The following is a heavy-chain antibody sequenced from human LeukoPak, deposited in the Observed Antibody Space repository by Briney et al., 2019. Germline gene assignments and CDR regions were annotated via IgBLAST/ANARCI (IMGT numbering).Heavy chain of an antibody. CDR2: IYYSGST. J-gene: IGHJ4*02. V-gene: IGHV4-39*01. CDR1: GGSISSSYYY. CDR3: ARHVSLGDFDY. Sequence: SETLSLTCTVSGGSISSSYYYWGWIRQPPGKGRKGLEWIGNIYYSGSTYYNPSLKSRVTISVDTSKNQFSLKLSSVTAADTAIYYCARHVSLGDFDYWGQGTLVTVSS. D-gene: IGHD3-16*01.